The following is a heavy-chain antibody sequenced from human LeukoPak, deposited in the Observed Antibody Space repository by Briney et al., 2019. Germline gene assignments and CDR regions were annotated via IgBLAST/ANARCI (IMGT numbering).Heavy chain of an antibody. CDR1: GYTFTCYG. Sequence: GASVKVSCKASGYTFTCYGISWVRQAPGQGLEWMGWISAYNGNTNYAQKLQGRVTMTTDTSTSTAYMELRSLRSDDTAVYYCARDIGNYDSSGYSTPRTVDYWGQGTLVTVSS. D-gene: IGHD3-22*01. V-gene: IGHV1-18*01. CDR2: ISAYNGNT. J-gene: IGHJ4*02. CDR3: ARDIGNYDSSGYSTPRTVDY.